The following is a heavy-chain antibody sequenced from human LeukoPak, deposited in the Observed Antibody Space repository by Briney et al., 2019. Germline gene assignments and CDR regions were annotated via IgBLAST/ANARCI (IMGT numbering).Heavy chain of an antibody. CDR2: IYSGGST. Sequence: GGSQRLSCAASGFTVSSNYMSWVRQAPGKGLEWVSVIYSGGSTYYADSVKGRFTISRDNSKNTLYLQMNSLGAEDTAVYYCARARQGAVAYYDYWGQGTLVTVSS. D-gene: IGHD6-19*01. J-gene: IGHJ4*02. V-gene: IGHV3-66*02. CDR1: GFTVSSNY. CDR3: ARARQGAVAYYDY.